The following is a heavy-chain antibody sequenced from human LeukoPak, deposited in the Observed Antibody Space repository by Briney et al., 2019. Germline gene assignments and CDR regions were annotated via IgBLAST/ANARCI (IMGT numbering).Heavy chain of an antibody. CDR1: GFTFSSYE. V-gene: IGHV3-48*03. CDR3: AKGLDGYNLAFDI. D-gene: IGHD5-24*01. Sequence: GGSLRLSCAACGFTFSSYEMNWVRQAPGRGLEGVSYISSSGSTIYYADYVKGRFTISRDNAKNSLYLQMNSLRAEDTALYYCAKGLDGYNLAFDIWGQGTMVTVSS. CDR2: ISSSGSTI. J-gene: IGHJ3*02.